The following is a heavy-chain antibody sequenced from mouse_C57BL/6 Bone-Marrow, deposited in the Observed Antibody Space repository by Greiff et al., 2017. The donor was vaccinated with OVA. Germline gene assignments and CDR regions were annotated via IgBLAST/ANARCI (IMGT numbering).Heavy chain of an antibody. CDR3: ASHSMAWFAD. D-gene: IGHD2-10*02. V-gene: IGHV1-54*01. J-gene: IGHJ3*01. CDR2: INPGSGGT. Sequence: QVQLKESGAELVRPGTSVKVSCKASGYAFTNYLIEWVKQRPGQGLEWIGVINPGSGGTNYNEKFKGKATLTADKSSSTAYMQLSSLTSEDSAVYFCASHSMAWFADWGQGTLVTVSA. CDR1: GYAFTNYL.